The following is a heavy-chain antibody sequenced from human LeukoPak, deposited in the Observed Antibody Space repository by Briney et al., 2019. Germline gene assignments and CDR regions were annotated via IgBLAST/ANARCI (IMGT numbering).Heavy chain of an antibody. J-gene: IGHJ6*04. D-gene: IGHD2-15*01. CDR3: ARAAGLTSGRFGMDV. CDR1: GFTFSSYD. Sequence: GGSLRLSCAASGFTFSSYDMHWVRHATGKGLEWVSVIGSTGDPYYPDSVKGRFTISRENAKNSLYLQMNSLRARDTAVYYCARAAGLTSGRFGMDVWGKGTTVTVSS. V-gene: IGHV3-13*05. CDR2: IGSTGDP.